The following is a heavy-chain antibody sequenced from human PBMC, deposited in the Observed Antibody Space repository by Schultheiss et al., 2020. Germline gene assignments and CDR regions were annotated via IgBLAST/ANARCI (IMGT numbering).Heavy chain of an antibody. D-gene: IGHD5-18*01. V-gene: IGHV4-4*02. CDR3: ARPQYNYYYYYGMDV. CDR1: GGSISSSNW. J-gene: IGHJ6*02. CDR2: IYYSGST. Sequence: SETLSLTCAVSGGSISSSNWWSWVRQPAGKGLEWIGSIYYSGSTNYNPSLKSRVTMSVDTSKNQFSLKLSSVTAADTAVYYCARPQYNYYYYYGMDVWGQGTTVTVSS.